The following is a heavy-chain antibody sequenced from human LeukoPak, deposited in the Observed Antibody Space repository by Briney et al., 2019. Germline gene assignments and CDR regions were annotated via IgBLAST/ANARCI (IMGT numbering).Heavy chain of an antibody. CDR3: ARGRVTTVTTFYYYYGMDV. CDR2: INHSGST. D-gene: IGHD4-17*01. J-gene: IGHJ6*02. Sequence: PSETLSLTCAVYGGSFSGYYWSWIRQPPGKGLEWIGEINHSGSTNYNPSLKSRVTISVDTSKNQFSLKLSSVTAADTAVYYCARGRVTTVTTFYYYYGMDVWGQGTTVTVSS. V-gene: IGHV4-34*01. CDR1: GGSFSGYY.